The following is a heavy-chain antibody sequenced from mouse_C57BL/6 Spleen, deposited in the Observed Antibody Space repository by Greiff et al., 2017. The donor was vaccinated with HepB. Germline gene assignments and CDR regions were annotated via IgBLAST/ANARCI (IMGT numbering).Heavy chain of an antibody. D-gene: IGHD1-1*01. J-gene: IGHJ2*01. CDR1: GYTFTEYT. CDR3: ARHERYCSSSYYFDY. Sequence: QVQLQQSGAELVKPGASVKLSCKASGYTFTEYTIHWVKQSSGQGLEWIGWFYPGSGSIKDNEKFKDKATLTADKSSSTVYMGLSRLTSEESAVYVFARHERYCSSSYYFDYWGQGTTLTVSS. CDR2: FYPGSGSI. V-gene: IGHV1-62-2*01.